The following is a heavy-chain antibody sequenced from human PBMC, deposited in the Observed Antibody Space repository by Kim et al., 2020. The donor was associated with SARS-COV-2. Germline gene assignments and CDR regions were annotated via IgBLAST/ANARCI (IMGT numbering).Heavy chain of an antibody. V-gene: IGHV1-46*01. J-gene: IGHJ4*02. CDR1: GYTFTSYY. CDR2: INPSGGST. CDR3: ARGGVRRYSRAPGDY. Sequence: ASVKVSCKASGYTFTSYYMHWVRQAPGQGLEWMGIINPSGGSTSYAQKFQGRVTMTRDTSTSTVYMELSSLRSEDTAVYYCARGGVRRYSRAPGDYWGQGTLVTVSS. D-gene: IGHD4-4*01.